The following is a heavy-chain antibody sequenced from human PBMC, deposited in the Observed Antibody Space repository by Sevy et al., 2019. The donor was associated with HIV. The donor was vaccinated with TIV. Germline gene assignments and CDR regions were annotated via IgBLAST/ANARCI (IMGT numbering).Heavy chain of an antibody. CDR1: GGSFSGYY. CDR3: ARHCGSTSCSHAFDI. D-gene: IGHD2-2*01. Sequence: SETLSLTCAVYGGSFSGYYWSWIRQPPGKGLEWIGEINHSGSTNYNPSLMSRVTISVDTSKNQFTLKLSSVTAADTDVYYCARHCGSTSCSHAFDIWGQGTMVTVSS. V-gene: IGHV4-34*01. CDR2: INHSGST. J-gene: IGHJ3*02.